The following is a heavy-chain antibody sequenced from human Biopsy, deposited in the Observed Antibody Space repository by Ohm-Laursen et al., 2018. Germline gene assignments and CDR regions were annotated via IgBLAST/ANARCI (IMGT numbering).Heavy chain of an antibody. Sequence: SQTLSLTCTVSGGSISSDYRSWIRQTPGKGLEWIGYIYYSGSTNYNPSLKSRVTISVDTSKNQFSLRLNSVTAAATAVYYCARATNSTGWPYYYFYGMDVWGQGTTVTVSS. D-gene: IGHD2/OR15-2a*01. V-gene: IGHV4-59*01. CDR1: GGSISSDY. CDR2: IYYSGST. CDR3: ARATNSTGWPYYYFYGMDV. J-gene: IGHJ6*02.